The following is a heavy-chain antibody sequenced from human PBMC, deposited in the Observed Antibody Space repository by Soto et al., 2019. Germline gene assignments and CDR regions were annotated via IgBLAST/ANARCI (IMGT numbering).Heavy chain of an antibody. D-gene: IGHD3-22*01. CDR3: ARFYYDSSGYLPSPYYYYYGMDV. Sequence: AGGSLRLSCAASGFTFSSYGMHWVRQAPGKGLEWVAVIWYEGSNKYYADSVKGRFTISRDNSKNTLYLQMNSLRAEDTAVYYCARFYYDSSGYLPSPYYYYYGMDVWCQGTTVTVSS. CDR2: IWYEGSNK. V-gene: IGHV3-33*01. CDR1: GFTFSSYG. J-gene: IGHJ6*02.